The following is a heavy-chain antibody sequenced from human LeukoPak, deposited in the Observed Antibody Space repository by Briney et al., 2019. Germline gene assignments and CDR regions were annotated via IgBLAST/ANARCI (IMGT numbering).Heavy chain of an antibody. CDR3: ARGLEYYDFWSGEPGRNWFDP. V-gene: IGHV4-34*01. Sequence: SETLSLTCAVYGGSFSGYYWSWIRQPPGKGLEWIGEINHSGSTNYSPSLKSRVTISVDTSKNQFSLKLSSVTAADTAVYYCARGLEYYDFWSGEPGRNWFDPWGQGTLVTVSS. D-gene: IGHD3-3*01. CDR1: GGSFSGYY. CDR2: INHSGST. J-gene: IGHJ5*02.